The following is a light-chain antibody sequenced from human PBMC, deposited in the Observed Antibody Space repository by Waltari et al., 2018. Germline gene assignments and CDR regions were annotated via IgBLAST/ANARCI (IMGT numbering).Light chain of an antibody. CDR3: GTWDTSLSAWV. J-gene: IGLJ3*02. V-gene: IGLV1-51*01. CDR2: DNT. CDR1: SSNIGHNY. Sequence: QSVLTPPPSVSAAPGQKVTISCSGTSSNIGHNYVSWYQQLPGTAPKRLISDNTQGPSGIPGRVPGSRSGTSASLGITGLQTGEEADYYCGTWDTSLSAWVFGGGTKLTVL.